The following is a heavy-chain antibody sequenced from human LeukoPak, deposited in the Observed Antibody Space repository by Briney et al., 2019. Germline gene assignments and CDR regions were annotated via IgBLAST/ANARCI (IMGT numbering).Heavy chain of an antibody. J-gene: IGHJ5*02. CDR1: GGSISSGSYY. V-gene: IGHV4-61*02. CDR2: IYTSGST. CDR3: ATNSAWP. D-gene: IGHD6-19*01. Sequence: SETLSLTCTVSGGSISSGSYYWSWIRQPAGKGLEWIGRIYTSGSTNYNPSLKSRVTISVDTSKNQFSLKLSSVTAADTAVYYCATNSAWPWGQGTQVTVSS.